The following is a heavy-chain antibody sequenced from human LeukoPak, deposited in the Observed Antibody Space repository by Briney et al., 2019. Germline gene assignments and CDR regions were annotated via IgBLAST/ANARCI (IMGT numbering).Heavy chain of an antibody. V-gene: IGHV4-59*01. Sequence: SETLSLTCTVSGGSISSYYWSWIRQPPGKGLEWIGYIYYSGSTNYNPSLKSRVTISVDTSKNQFSLKLSSVTAADTAVYYCARDAAYYYGSGSYRNGIDYWGQGSLVTVSS. CDR1: GGSISSYY. CDR3: ARDAAYYYGSGSYRNGIDY. D-gene: IGHD3-10*01. J-gene: IGHJ4*02. CDR2: IYYSGST.